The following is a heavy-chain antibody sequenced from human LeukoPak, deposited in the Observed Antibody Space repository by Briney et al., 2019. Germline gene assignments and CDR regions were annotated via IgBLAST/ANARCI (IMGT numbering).Heavy chain of an antibody. V-gene: IGHV4-4*07. Sequence: SETLSLTRSVSGGPIRRYYWSWMRQPAGRGLAGVGRIYTCGSTNHNPSLESGATMSGDTSKNQSSQKLSPVTAADTAVYYCAATKSTYYYDRSGYFPPKGRLPSGYPFDYWGQGTLVTVSS. CDR1: GGPIRRYY. CDR3: AATKSTYYYDRSGYFPPKGRLPSGYPFDY. CDR2: IYTCGST. J-gene: IGHJ4*02. D-gene: IGHD3-22*01.